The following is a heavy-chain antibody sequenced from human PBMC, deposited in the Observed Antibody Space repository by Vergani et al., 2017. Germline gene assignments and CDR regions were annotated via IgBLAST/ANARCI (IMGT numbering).Heavy chain of an antibody. J-gene: IGHJ4*02. CDR2: ISYDGSNK. CDR1: GFTFSSYG. V-gene: IGHV3-30*18. Sequence: QVQLVESGGGVVQPGRSLRLSCAASGFTFSSYGMHWVRQAPGKGLEWVAVISYDGSNKYYADSVKGRFTISRDNSKNTLCLQMNSLRAEDTAVYYCAKDADGAIGYSYGHFDYWGQGTLVTVSS. D-gene: IGHD5-18*01. CDR3: AKDADGAIGYSYGHFDY.